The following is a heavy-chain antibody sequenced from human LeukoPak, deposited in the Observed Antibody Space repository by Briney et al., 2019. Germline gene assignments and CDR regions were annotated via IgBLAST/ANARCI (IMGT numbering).Heavy chain of an antibody. J-gene: IGHJ4*02. CDR1: GFTFSSYA. CDR2: ISGSGGST. CDR3: ARWRLTTGTYGLDY. V-gene: IGHV3-23*01. D-gene: IGHD4/OR15-4a*01. Sequence: GGSLRLSCAASGFTFSSYAMSWVRQAPGKGLEWVSAISGSGGSTYYADSVKGRFTISRDNAKNLLYLQMNSLRAEDTAVYYCARWRLTTGTYGLDYWGQGTLVTVSS.